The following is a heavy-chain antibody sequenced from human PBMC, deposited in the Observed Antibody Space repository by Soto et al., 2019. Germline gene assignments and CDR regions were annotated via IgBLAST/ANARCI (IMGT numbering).Heavy chain of an antibody. Sequence: PGGSLRLSCAASGFTFSSYAMGWVRQAPGKGLEWVSAISGSGGSTYYADSVKGRFTISRDNSKNTLYLQMNSLRAEDTAVYYCAKDGPHYDFWSGASYYYGMDVWGQGTTVTVSS. D-gene: IGHD3-3*01. CDR2: ISGSGGST. CDR1: GFTFSSYA. V-gene: IGHV3-23*01. J-gene: IGHJ6*02. CDR3: AKDGPHYDFWSGASYYYGMDV.